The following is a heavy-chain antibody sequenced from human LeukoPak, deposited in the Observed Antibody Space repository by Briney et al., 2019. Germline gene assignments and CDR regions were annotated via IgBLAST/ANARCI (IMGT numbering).Heavy chain of an antibody. V-gene: IGHV3-7*01. Sequence: GGSLRLSCAASGFTFSSYWMSWVRQAPGKGLEWVVNIKQDGSEKYYVDSVKGRFTISRDSSKNTLYLQMNSLRAEDTAVYYCAREDMYYYDSSGYYKVVRYFDYWGQGTLVTVSS. CDR2: IKQDGSEK. D-gene: IGHD3-22*01. J-gene: IGHJ4*02. CDR1: GFTFSSYW. CDR3: AREDMYYYDSSGYYKVVRYFDY.